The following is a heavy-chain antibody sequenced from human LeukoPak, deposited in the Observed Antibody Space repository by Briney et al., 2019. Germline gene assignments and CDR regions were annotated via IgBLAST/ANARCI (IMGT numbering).Heavy chain of an antibody. J-gene: IGHJ5*02. CDR3: ARARYDFWSGYYNGYWFDP. V-gene: IGHV4-34*01. D-gene: IGHD3-3*01. CDR1: GGSISSYY. Sequence: SETLSLTCTVSGGSISSYYWSWIRQPPGKGLEWIGEINHSGSTNYNPSHKSRVTISVDTSKNQSSLKLSSVTAADTAVYYCARARYDFWSGYYNGYWFDPWGQGTLVTVSS. CDR2: INHSGST.